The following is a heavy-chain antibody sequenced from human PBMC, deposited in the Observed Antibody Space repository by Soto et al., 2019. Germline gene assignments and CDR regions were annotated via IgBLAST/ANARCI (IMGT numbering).Heavy chain of an antibody. CDR3: TNENWGGSSSGAYFDY. V-gene: IGHV1-69*01. CDR1: GGTFSSYA. J-gene: IGHJ4*02. D-gene: IGHD2-15*01. Sequence: QVQLVQSGAEVKKPGSSVKVSCKASGGTFSSYAISWVRQAPGQGLEWMGGIIPIFGTANYAQKFQGRVTITADESTSTAYMELSSLRSEDTAVYYCTNENWGGSSSGAYFDYWGQGTLVTVSS. CDR2: IIPIFGTA.